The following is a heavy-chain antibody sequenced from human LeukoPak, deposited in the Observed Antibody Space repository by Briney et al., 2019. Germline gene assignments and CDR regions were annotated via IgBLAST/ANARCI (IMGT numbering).Heavy chain of an antibody. CDR2: ISGSGGST. CDR1: GFTFSSYA. Sequence: GGSLRLSCAASGFTFSSYAMSWVRQAPGKGLEWVSAISGSGGSTYYADSVKGRFTISRDNSKNTLYLQMNSLRAEDTAVYYCAKDRARYSGSSRGWYYYYGMDVWGQGTTVTVSS. D-gene: IGHD1-26*01. J-gene: IGHJ6*02. V-gene: IGHV3-23*01. CDR3: AKDRARYSGSSRGWYYYYGMDV.